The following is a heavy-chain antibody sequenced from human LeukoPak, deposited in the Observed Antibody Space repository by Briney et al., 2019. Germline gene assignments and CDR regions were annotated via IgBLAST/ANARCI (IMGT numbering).Heavy chain of an antibody. V-gene: IGHV4-34*01. CDR3: ARGRYFDGMDV. CDR2: INHSGST. J-gene: IGHJ6*02. D-gene: IGHD3-9*01. CDR1: GGSFSGYY. Sequence: SETLPLTCAVYGGSFSGYYWSWIRQPPGKGLEWIGEINHSGSTNYNPSLKGRVTISVDTSKNQFSLKLSSVTAADTAVYYCARGRYFDGMDVWGQGTTVTVSS.